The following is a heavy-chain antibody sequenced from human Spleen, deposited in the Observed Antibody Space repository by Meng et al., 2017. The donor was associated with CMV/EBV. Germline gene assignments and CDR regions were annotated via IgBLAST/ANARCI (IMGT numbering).Heavy chain of an antibody. CDR1: GFTFKSYA. Sequence: GESLKISCAASGFTFKSYAMHWVRQPPGKGLEWVAQISYNGRDKFYVGSVKGRFTVSRDNSNDILYLQMNSLTSEDTALYFCAGDAGRFDVMTGSRYWGQGTLVTVSS. D-gene: IGHD3-9*01. J-gene: IGHJ4*02. CDR2: ISYNGRDK. CDR3: AGDAGRFDVMTGSRY. V-gene: IGHV3-30*14.